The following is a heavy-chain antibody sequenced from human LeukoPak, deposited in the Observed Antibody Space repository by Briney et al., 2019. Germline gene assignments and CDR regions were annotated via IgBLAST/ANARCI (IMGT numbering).Heavy chain of an antibody. CDR2: IKSKTDGGTT. J-gene: IGHJ6*03. Sequence: PGGSLRLSCAASGFTFSSYWMSWVRQAPGKGLEWVGRIKSKTDGGTTDYAAPVKGRFTISRDDSKNTLYLQMNSLKTEDTAVYYCTTAVAAKMNYYYYMDVWAEGPRSPSP. CDR3: TTAVAAKMNYYYYMDV. CDR1: GFTFSSYW. D-gene: IGHD1-26*01. V-gene: IGHV3-15*01.